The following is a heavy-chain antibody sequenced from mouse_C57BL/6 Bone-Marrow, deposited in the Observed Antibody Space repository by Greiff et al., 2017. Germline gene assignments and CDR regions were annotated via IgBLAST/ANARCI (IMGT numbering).Heavy chain of an antibody. D-gene: IGHD1-1*01. CDR2: INPGSGGT. CDR1: GYAFTNYL. CDR3: ARGVLHFDY. Sequence: LQESGAELVRPGTSVKVSCKASGYAFTNYLIEWVKQRPGQGLEWIGVINPGSGGTNYNEKFKGKATLTADKSSSTAYMQLSSLTSEDSAVYFCARGVLHFDYWGQGTTLTVSS. V-gene: IGHV1-54*01. J-gene: IGHJ2*01.